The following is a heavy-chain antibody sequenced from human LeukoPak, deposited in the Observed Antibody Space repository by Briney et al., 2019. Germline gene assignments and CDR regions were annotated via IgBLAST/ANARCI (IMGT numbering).Heavy chain of an antibody. CDR2: ISYDGSNK. CDR3: ARYSVVTHPNLGGLYYYYYGMDV. Sequence: PGRSLRLSCAASGFTFSSYAMHWVRQAPGKGLEWVAVISYDGSNKYYADSVKGRFTISRDNSKNTLYLQMNSLRAEDTAVYYCARYSVVTHPNLGGLYYYYYGMDVWGQGTTVTVSS. CDR1: GFTFSSYA. J-gene: IGHJ6*02. D-gene: IGHD4-23*01. V-gene: IGHV3-30*04.